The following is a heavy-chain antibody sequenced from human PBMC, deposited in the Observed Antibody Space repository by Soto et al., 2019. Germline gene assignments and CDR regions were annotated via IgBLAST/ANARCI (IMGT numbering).Heavy chain of an antibody. J-gene: IGHJ5*02. CDR3: AGMPYTSGLRFDP. CDR1: GDSYSISTYS. V-gene: IGHV4-30-2*01. Sequence: SETLSLTCNMSGDSYSISTYSWSWIRQPPGKALQWIGFIYQSGVTSYNPSLASRVSISLDRSNNQCSLKLKSVTTADTAVYFCAGMPYTSGLRFDPWGPGTLVTVSS. CDR2: IYQSGVT. D-gene: IGHD6-19*01.